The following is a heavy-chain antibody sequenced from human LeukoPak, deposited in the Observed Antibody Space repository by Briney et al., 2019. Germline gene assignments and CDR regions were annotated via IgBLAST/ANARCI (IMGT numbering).Heavy chain of an antibody. CDR2: ISDSGST. J-gene: IGHJ3*02. Sequence: PSETLSLTCTVSGGSISTYIWSWIRQTAGKGLEWIGRISDSGSTRYNPSLKSRLTMSVDTSKNQFSLKLDSVTAADTAVYFCAREKWDYDSSGYYYVVAFDIWGQGTMVTVSS. D-gene: IGHD3-22*01. CDR1: GGSISTYI. V-gene: IGHV4-4*07. CDR3: AREKWDYDSSGYYYVVAFDI.